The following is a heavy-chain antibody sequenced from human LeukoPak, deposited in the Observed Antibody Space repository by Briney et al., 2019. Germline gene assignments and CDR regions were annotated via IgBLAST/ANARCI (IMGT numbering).Heavy chain of an antibody. CDR3: AKDLARYGSGSYFDY. D-gene: IGHD3-10*01. Sequence: GGSLRLSCAASGFTFSSYAMSWVRQAPGKGLEWVSAISGSGGSTYYADSVKGRFTISRDNSKNTLYLQMNSLRAEDTAVYYCAKDLARYGSGSYFDYWGQGTLVTVSS. CDR1: GFTFSSYA. J-gene: IGHJ4*02. V-gene: IGHV3-23*01. CDR2: ISGSGGST.